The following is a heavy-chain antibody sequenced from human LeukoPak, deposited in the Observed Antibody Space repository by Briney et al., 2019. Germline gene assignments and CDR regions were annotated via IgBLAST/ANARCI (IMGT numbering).Heavy chain of an antibody. Sequence: GGSLRLSCAASGLTFSSYSMKWGRQAPGRGGEWVSSISSSSSYICYADSVKGRFTISRDNAKSSLYLQMNSLRAEDTAVYYCGRGGPGRFDPWGQGALVTGSS. V-gene: IGHV3-21*01. J-gene: IGHJ5*02. CDR2: ISSSSSYI. D-gene: IGHD1-14*01. CDR1: GLTFSSYS. CDR3: GRGGPGRFDP.